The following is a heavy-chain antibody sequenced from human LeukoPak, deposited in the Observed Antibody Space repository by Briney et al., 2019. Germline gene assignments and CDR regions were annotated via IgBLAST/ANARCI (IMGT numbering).Heavy chain of an antibody. Sequence: GESLKISCKGSGYSFTSYWISWVRQMPGKGLEWKGRIDPSDSYTNYSPSFQGHVTISADKSISTAYLQWSSLKASDTAMYYCARRTFGELSLDYWGQGTLVTVSS. V-gene: IGHV5-10-1*01. CDR3: ARRTFGELSLDY. CDR2: IDPSDSYT. D-gene: IGHD3-10*01. J-gene: IGHJ4*02. CDR1: GYSFTSYW.